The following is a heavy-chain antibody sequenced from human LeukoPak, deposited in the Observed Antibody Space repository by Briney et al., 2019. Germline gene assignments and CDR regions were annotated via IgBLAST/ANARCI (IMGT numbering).Heavy chain of an antibody. CDR1: GASFSGHF. D-gene: IGHD6-13*01. V-gene: IGHV4-34*01. Sequence: SETLSLTCAVYGASFSGHFWSWIRQSPGKGLEWIGEINRSGSTTYNPSLKSRVTISLDTSKNQFSLRLSSVTAADTAVYYCASVYTAGGTDESWGQGTLVTVSS. CDR2: INRSGST. CDR3: ASVYTAGGTDES. J-gene: IGHJ5*02.